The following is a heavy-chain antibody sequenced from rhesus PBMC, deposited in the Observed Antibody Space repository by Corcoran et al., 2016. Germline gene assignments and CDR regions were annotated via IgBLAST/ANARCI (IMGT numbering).Heavy chain of an antibody. Sequence: QLQLQESGPGLVKPSETLSVTCAVSGGSISSSYWSWIRQAPGKGLEWIGYFYVSGSSTNYNPSLKSRVTLSVDTSKNQLSLNLSSVTAADTAVYYCARGTYCTSTTCYENLWYFDYWGQGVLVTVSS. J-gene: IGHJ4*01. V-gene: IGHV4-169*01. CDR2: FYVSGSST. CDR3: ARGTYCTSTTCYENLWYFDY. D-gene: IGHD2-2*01. CDR1: GGSISSSY.